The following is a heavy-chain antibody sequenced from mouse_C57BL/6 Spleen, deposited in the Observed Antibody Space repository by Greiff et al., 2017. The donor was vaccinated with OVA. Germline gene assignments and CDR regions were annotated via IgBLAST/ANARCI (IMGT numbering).Heavy chain of an antibody. J-gene: IGHJ3*01. CDR1: GYSITSGYY. D-gene: IGHD2-4*01. CDR2: ISYDGSN. Sequence: EVKLMESGPGLVKPSQSLSLTCSVTGYSITSGYYWNWIRQFPGNKLEWMGYISYDGSNNYNPSLKNRISITRDTSKNQFFLKLNSVTTEDTATYYCARDDYDVRFAYWGQGTLVTVSA. CDR3: ARDDYDVRFAY. V-gene: IGHV3-6*01.